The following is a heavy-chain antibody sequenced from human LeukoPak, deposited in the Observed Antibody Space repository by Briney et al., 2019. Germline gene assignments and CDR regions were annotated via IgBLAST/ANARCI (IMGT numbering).Heavy chain of an antibody. CDR3: ARGEYSMVRGAPD. CDR2: IIPLFDTV. D-gene: IGHD3-10*01. Sequence: SVKVSCKPSGGTFYNYTISWVRQAPGQGLEWMGGIIPLFDTVNYAQKFQGRVTITTDESTTTAYMELSSLRYEDTAVYYCARGEYSMVRGAPDWGQGTLVTVSS. J-gene: IGHJ4*02. CDR1: GGTFYNYT. V-gene: IGHV1-69*05.